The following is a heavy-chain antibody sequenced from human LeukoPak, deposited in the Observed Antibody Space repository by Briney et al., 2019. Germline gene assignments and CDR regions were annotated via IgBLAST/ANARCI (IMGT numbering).Heavy chain of an antibody. CDR3: ATAKAAAGVEIVERSIDY. CDR1: GFTFSSYS. V-gene: IGHV3-21*01. Sequence: PGGSLRLSCAASGFTFSSYSMNWVRQAPGKGLEWVSLISSSSSYIYYADSVKGRFTISRDNAKNSLYLQMNSLRAEDTAVYYCATAKAAAGVEIVERSIDYWGQGTLVTVSS. CDR2: ISSSSSYI. J-gene: IGHJ4*02. D-gene: IGHD6-13*01.